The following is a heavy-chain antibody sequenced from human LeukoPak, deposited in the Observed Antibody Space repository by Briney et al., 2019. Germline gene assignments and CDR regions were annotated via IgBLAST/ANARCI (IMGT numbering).Heavy chain of an antibody. J-gene: IGHJ6*02. CDR2: MNPNSGNT. CDR3: ARMYSSGWSLYFLGGYYYGMDV. D-gene: IGHD6-19*01. CDR1: GYTFTSYD. Sequence: GASVKVSCKASGYTFTSYDINWVRQAPGQGLEWMGWMNPNSGNTGYAQKFQGRVTMTRNTSISTAYMELSSLRSEDTAVYYCARMYSSGWSLYFLGGYYYGMDVWGQGTTVTVSS. V-gene: IGHV1-8*01.